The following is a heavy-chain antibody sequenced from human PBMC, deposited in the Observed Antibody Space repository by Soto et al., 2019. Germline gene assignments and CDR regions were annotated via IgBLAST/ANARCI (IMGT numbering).Heavy chain of an antibody. J-gene: IGHJ4*02. D-gene: IGHD3-10*01. CDR3: GRGRSGQLVVFY. CDR2: IGPASGDT. CDR1: GYTFTGHY. Sequence: ASVKFSCEASGYTFTGHYIHWVRQAPGQGPEWMGEIGPASGDTRYAQKFQGRVTMTRDTSITTVHMELNNLSPDDTAVYYCGRGRSGQLVVFYWGQGTPVTVSS. V-gene: IGHV1-2*02.